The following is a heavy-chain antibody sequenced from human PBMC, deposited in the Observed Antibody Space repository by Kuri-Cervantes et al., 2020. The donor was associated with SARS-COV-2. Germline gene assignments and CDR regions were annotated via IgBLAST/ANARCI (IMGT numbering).Heavy chain of an antibody. D-gene: IGHD6-19*01. J-gene: IGHJ1*01. CDR2: INRSGSA. CDR1: GGSISSYY. V-gene: IGHV4-34*01. CDR3: AREGSGWYRYFQH. Sequence: SETLSLTCTVSGGSISSYYWSWIRQPPGKGLEWIGEINRSGSANYNPSLKSRVTVSVDTSKNNFSLKLTSVTAADTAVYYCAREGSGWYRYFQHWGQGTLVTVSS.